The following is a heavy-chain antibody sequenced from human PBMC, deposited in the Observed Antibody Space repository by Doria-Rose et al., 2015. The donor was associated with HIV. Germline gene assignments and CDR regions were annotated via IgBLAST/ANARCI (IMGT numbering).Heavy chain of an antibody. V-gene: IGHV4-34*01. CDR1: GGSFSGYY. Sequence: QVQLQQWDAGLVKPSEALSLTCAVFGGSFSGYYWSWIRQPPGKGLEWIGEINHRGSTNYKTSLNSRVIISFDTSKTLFSLKLSSVTAADTAVYYCARGLLRGGWNDVDYYYGMDVWGQGTTVTVSS. J-gene: IGHJ6*02. D-gene: IGHD1-1*01. CDR2: INHRGST. CDR3: ARGLLRGGWNDVDYYYGMDV.